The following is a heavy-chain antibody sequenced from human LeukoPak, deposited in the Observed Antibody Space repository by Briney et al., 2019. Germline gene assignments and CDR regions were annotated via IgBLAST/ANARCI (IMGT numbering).Heavy chain of an antibody. J-gene: IGHJ4*02. CDR1: GDSFRNHY. Sequence: SETLSLTCTVSGDSFRNHYWTWIRQPPGKTLEWIGYVHSSGSTKYNPSLKSRVTMSVDTSKNQFSLKLSSVTAADTAVYYCARDGPYYGRYISYFDYWGQGTLVTVSS. V-gene: IGHV4-59*11. CDR2: VHSSGST. D-gene: IGHD3-10*01. CDR3: ARDGPYYGRYISYFDY.